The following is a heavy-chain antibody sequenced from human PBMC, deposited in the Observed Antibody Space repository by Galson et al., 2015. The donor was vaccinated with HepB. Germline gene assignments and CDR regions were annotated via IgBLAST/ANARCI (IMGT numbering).Heavy chain of an antibody. V-gene: IGHV3-33*01. Sequence: SLRLSCAASGFTFSSYNMHRVRQAPGKGLKWVGVIWYDGSNQHYADSVKGRFTISRDNSKNILYLQMNSLRAEDTAVYYCAREGRITVTIFDYWGQGSLVTVSS. CDR2: IWYDGSNQ. CDR1: GFTFSSYN. D-gene: IGHD4-17*01. J-gene: IGHJ4*02. CDR3: AREGRITVTIFDY.